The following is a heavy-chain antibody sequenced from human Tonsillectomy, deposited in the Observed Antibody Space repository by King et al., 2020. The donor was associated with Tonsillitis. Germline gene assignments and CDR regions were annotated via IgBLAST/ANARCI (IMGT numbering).Heavy chain of an antibody. Sequence: QLQESGPGLVKPSGTLSLTCAVSGGSISSSNWWSWVRQPPGKGLEWIGEIYHSGSTNYNPSLKSRVTISVDKSKNQFSLKLSSVTAADTAVYYCARGGANGSRTSCYEMPFDSWGQGTLVTVSS. J-gene: IGHJ4*02. CDR1: GGSISSSNW. CDR2: IYHSGST. CDR3: ARGGANGSRTSCYEMPFDS. D-gene: IGHD2-2*01. V-gene: IGHV4-4*02.